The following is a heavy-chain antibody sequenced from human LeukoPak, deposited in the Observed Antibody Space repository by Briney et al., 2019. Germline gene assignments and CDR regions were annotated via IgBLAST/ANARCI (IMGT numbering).Heavy chain of an antibody. V-gene: IGHV3-23*01. CDR3: AQDRAWIEFYF. D-gene: IGHD2/OR15-2a*01. J-gene: IGHJ4*02. CDR1: GFIFRNYG. CDR2: ISPGGDKP. Sequence: GGSLRLSCAASGFIFRNYGMNWVRQAPGKGLEWVSGISPGGDKPYYADSVRGRFTISRANSKNTMYLQMNSLRAEDTAVYYCAQDRAWIEFYFWGQGTLVTVPS.